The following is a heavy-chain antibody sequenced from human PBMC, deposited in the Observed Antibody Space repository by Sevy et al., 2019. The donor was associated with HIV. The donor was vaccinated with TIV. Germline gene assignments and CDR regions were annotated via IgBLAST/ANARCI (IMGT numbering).Heavy chain of an antibody. D-gene: IGHD2-2*01. CDR3: AKGSLGYCSSTSCLPDY. CDR2: ISSGGTTK. J-gene: IGHJ4*02. Sequence: GGSLRLSCEASGFSFSNYEMNWVRQAPGKGLEWASYISSGGTTKHYADSVKGRFTISRDNAKNSLYLQMNSLRAEDTALYYCAKGSLGYCSSTSCLPDYWGQGTLVTVSS. CDR1: GFSFSNYE. V-gene: IGHV3-48*03.